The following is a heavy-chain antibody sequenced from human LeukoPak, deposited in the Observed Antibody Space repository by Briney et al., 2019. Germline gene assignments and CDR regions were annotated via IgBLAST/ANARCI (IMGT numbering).Heavy chain of an antibody. D-gene: IGHD3-16*02. Sequence: PGRSLRLSCTASGFTFGDYAMSWFRQAPGKGPEWVGFISSKADGATIEYAASVKGRFTISRDDSIAIAYLHMSSLQTEDTALYYCTRGVWGSYRYFFDQWGQGTMVTVSS. CDR1: GFTFGDYA. V-gene: IGHV3-49*03. CDR3: TRGVWGSYRYFFDQ. J-gene: IGHJ4*02. CDR2: ISSKADGATI.